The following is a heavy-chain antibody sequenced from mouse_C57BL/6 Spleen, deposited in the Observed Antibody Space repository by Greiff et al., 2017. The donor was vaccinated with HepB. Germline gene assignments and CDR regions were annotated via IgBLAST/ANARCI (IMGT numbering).Heavy chain of an antibody. CDR1: GYTFTSYW. J-gene: IGHJ3*01. CDR2: IDPSDSET. CDR3: ARRSGTGTWFAY. Sequence: QVQLQQPGAELVRPGSSVKLSCKASGYTFTSYWMHWVKQRPIQGLEWIGNIDPSDSETHYNQNFKDKATLTVDKSSSTAYMQLSSLTSEDSAVYYCARRSGTGTWFAYWGQGTLVTVSA. V-gene: IGHV1-52*01. D-gene: IGHD4-1*01.